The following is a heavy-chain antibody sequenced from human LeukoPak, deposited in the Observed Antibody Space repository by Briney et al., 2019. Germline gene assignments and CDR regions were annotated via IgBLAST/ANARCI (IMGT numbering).Heavy chain of an antibody. CDR2: IVVGSGNT. D-gene: IGHD4-17*01. Sequence: GASVKVSCKASGFTFTSSAMQWVRQARGQRLEWIGWIVVGSGNTNYAQKFQERVTITRDMSTSTAYMELSSLRSEDTAVYYCAAVAVTPYNWFDPWGQGTLVTVSS. CDR1: GFTFTSSA. V-gene: IGHV1-58*02. J-gene: IGHJ5*02. CDR3: AAVAVTPYNWFDP.